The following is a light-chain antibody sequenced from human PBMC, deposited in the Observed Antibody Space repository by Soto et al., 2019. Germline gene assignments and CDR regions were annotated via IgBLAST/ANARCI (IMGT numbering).Light chain of an antibody. CDR3: NSYTSSSTDV. Sequence: QSALTQPASVSGSPGQSITISCTGTSSDVGGYNYVSWYQQHPGKAPKLMIYDVSNRPSGVSNRFSGSKSGNTASLTISGLQAEDEADYYCNSYTSSSTDVFGTGTKVTV. J-gene: IGLJ1*01. CDR1: SSDVGGYNY. CDR2: DVS. V-gene: IGLV2-14*01.